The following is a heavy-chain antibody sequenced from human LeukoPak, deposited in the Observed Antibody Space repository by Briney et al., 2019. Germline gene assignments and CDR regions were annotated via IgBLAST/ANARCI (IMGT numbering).Heavy chain of an antibody. V-gene: IGHV1-69*06. J-gene: IGHJ3*02. CDR2: IIPIFGTA. Sequence: SVKVSCKASGGTFSNYAISWVRQAPGQGLEWMGGIIPIFGTANYAQKFRGRVTITADKSTSTAYMELSSLRSEDTAVYYCARDNYGGNSQDAFDIWGQGTMVTVSS. CDR3: ARDNYGGNSQDAFDI. D-gene: IGHD4-23*01. CDR1: GGTFSNYA.